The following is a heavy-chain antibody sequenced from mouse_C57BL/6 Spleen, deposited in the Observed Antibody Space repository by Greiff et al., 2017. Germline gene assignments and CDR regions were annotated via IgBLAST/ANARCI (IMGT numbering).Heavy chain of an antibody. Sequence: QVQLQQSGAELVRPGSSVKLSCKASGYTFTSYWMHWVKQRPIQGLEWIGNIDPSDSETHYNQKFKDKATLTVDKSSSTAYMQLSSLTSENSAVYYCARGRIVTTTNYYAMDYWGQGTSVTVSS. J-gene: IGHJ4*01. CDR3: ARGRIVTTTNYYAMDY. D-gene: IGHD2-5*01. CDR2: IDPSDSET. CDR1: GYTFTSYW. V-gene: IGHV1-52*01.